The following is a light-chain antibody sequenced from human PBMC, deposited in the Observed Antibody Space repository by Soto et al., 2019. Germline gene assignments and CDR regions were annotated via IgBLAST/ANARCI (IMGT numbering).Light chain of an antibody. CDR2: GNN. Sequence: QSVLTQTPSVSGAPVQRVTISCTGSSSNIGAGYDVYWYQQVPGTAPKFVMYGNNNRPSGVPERFFGSKSGTSASLAITGLQAEDEADYYCQAYDSSLSTVLFGGGTKLTVL. V-gene: IGLV1-40*01. CDR1: SSNIGAGYD. J-gene: IGLJ2*01. CDR3: QAYDSSLSTVL.